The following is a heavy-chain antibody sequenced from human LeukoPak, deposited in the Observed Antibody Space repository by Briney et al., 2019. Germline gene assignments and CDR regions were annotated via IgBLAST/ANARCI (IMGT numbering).Heavy chain of an antibody. CDR2: ISFDGSNK. Sequence: PGGSLRLSCAASGFTFSNYGMHWVRQAPGKGLEGGAVISFDGSNKYYADSVKGRLTISRDNTKSTLYLQKNSLRAADTAVFYCAKGAGYCRGGSCYYGVDYWGQGTLVTVSS. J-gene: IGHJ4*02. CDR3: AKGAGYCRGGSCYYGVDY. CDR1: GFTFSNYG. D-gene: IGHD2-15*01. V-gene: IGHV3-30*18.